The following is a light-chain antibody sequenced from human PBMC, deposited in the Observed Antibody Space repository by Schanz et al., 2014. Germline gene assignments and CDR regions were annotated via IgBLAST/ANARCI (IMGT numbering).Light chain of an antibody. CDR2: GAS. J-gene: IGKJ4*01. Sequence: EIVLTQSPGTLSLSPGERATLSCRASQSVSSSYLAWYQQKPGQAPRLLIYGASSRATGIPDRFSGSGSGTDFTLTISRLEAEDFAVYLCQQHDAWPFTFGGGTKVEL. V-gene: IGKV3-20*01. CDR3: QQHDAWPFT. CDR1: QSVSSSY.